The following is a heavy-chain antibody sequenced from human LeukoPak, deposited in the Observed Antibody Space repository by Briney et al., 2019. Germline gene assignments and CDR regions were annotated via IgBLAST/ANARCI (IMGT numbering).Heavy chain of an antibody. V-gene: IGHV3-74*01. Sequence: EPGGSLRLSCAASGFTFSNSVMHWVRHAPGKGLVWVSRINSDGSSTSYADSVKGRFTISRDNAKNTLYLQMNSLRAEDTAVHYCARGRKDWYVDLWGRGTLVTVSS. CDR3: ARGRKDWYVDL. J-gene: IGHJ2*01. CDR1: GFTFSNSV. D-gene: IGHD1-14*01. CDR2: INSDGSST.